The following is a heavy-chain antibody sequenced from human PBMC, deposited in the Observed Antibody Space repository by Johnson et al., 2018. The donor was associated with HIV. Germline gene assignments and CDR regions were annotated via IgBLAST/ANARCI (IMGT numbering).Heavy chain of an antibody. V-gene: IGHV3-7*01. CDR2: IKQDGSEK. D-gene: IGHD6-6*01. J-gene: IGHJ3*02. Sequence: MQLVESGGGLVQPGGSLRLSCAASGFTFSRYWMSWVRQAPGKGLEWVANIKQDGSEKYYVDSVKGRFTISRDNSKNTLHLQMNSLRAEDTAVYYCARDTSIAAARAFDIWGQGTMVTVSS. CDR1: GFTFSRYW. CDR3: ARDTSIAAARAFDI.